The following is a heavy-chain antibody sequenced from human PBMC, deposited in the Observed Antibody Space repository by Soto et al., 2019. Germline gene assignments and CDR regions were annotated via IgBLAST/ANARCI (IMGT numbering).Heavy chain of an antibody. D-gene: IGHD6-6*01. CDR3: ARDWGIAARDYYYYGMDV. CDR2: IYTSGST. CDR1: GGSISSGVHY. J-gene: IGHJ6*02. V-gene: IGHV4-61*02. Sequence: SDTLSLTYTVSGGSISSGVHYWSWIRQPPAKGLEWIGRIYTSGSTNYNPSLKSRVTMSLDTSKNQFSLKLSSVTDADTAVYYCARDWGIAARDYYYYGMDVWGQGTTVTVSS.